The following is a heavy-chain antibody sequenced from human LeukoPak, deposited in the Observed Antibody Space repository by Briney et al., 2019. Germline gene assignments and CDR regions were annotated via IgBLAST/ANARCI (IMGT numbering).Heavy chain of an antibody. V-gene: IGHV4-39*07. Sequence: ASETLSLTCTVSGGSISSSSYCWGWIRQPPGKGLEWIGEINHSGSTNYNPSLKSRVTISVDTSKNQFSLKLSSVTAADTAVYYCAIPRGSGYYSRYYFDYWGQGTLVTVSS. CDR2: INHSGST. D-gene: IGHD3-22*01. CDR3: AIPRGSGYYSRYYFDY. J-gene: IGHJ4*02. CDR1: GGSISSSSYC.